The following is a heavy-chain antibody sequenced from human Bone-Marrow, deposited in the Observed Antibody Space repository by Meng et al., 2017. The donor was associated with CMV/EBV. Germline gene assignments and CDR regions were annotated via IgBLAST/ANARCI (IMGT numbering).Heavy chain of an antibody. J-gene: IGHJ5*02. V-gene: IGHV3-53*01. D-gene: IGHD2-2*02. CDR3: ARSGKGVPAAIPWFDP. CDR2: IYSGGST. Sequence: GESLKISCAASGFTFSSYAMSWVRQAPGKGLEWVSVIYSGGSTYYADSVKGRFTISRDNSKNTLYLQMNSLRAEDTAVYYCARSGKGVPAAIPWFDPWGQGTLVTVSS. CDR1: GFTFSSYA.